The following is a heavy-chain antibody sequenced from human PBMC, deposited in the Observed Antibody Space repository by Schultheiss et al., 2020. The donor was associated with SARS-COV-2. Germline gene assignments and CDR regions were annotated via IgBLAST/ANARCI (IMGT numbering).Heavy chain of an antibody. CDR3: ARDIVVVPAATSGYMDV. D-gene: IGHD2-2*01. V-gene: IGHV3-48*04. CDR1: GFAFSSYS. J-gene: IGHJ6*03. Sequence: GGSLRLSCVVSGFAFSSYSMNWVRQAPGKGLEWVSYISSSSSTIYYADSVKGRFTISRDNAKNSLYLQMNSLRAEDTAVYYCARDIVVVPAATSGYMDVWGKGTTVTVSS. CDR2: ISSSSSTI.